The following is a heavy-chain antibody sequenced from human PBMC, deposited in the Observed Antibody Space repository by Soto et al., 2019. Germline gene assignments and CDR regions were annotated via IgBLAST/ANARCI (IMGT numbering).Heavy chain of an antibody. D-gene: IGHD6-6*01. CDR1: GYTFTNYY. CDR2: INPNGGST. CDR3: ARALQRIAASREGDY. Sequence: QVQLVQSGAEVKKPGASVKLSCKASGYTFTNYYVHWVRQAPGQGFEWMGIINPNGGSTRYAQKFQGRVTITGDTSTSTVYMELSSLRSEDTAVYYCARALQRIAASREGDYWGQGTLVTVSS. J-gene: IGHJ4*02. V-gene: IGHV1-46*01.